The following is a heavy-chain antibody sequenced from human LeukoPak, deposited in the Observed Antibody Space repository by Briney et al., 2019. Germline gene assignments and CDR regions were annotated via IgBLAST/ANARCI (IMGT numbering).Heavy chain of an antibody. J-gene: IGHJ2*01. D-gene: IGHD3-3*01. Sequence: GGSLRLSCAVSGITLSNYGMSWIRQAPGKGLEWVSYISSSGSIIYYADSVKGRFTISRDNAKNSLYLQMNSLRAEDTAVYYCARSGFSCWYFDLWGRGTLVTVSS. CDR1: GITLSNYG. CDR2: ISSSGSII. V-gene: IGHV3-11*01. CDR3: ARSGFSCWYFDL.